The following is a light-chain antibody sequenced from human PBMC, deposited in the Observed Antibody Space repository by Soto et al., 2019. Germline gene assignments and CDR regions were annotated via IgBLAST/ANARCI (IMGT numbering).Light chain of an antibody. V-gene: IGLV4-69*01. CDR1: SGHSNYA. J-gene: IGLJ2*01. CDR3: QTWGTGIVL. CDR2: LNNDGSH. Sequence: QSVLTQSPSASASLGASVKLTCTLSSGHSNYAIAWHQQQPEKGPRFLMRLNNDGSHSKGDGIPDRFSGSSSGAERYLTIASRQSEDEADYYCQTWGTGIVLFGGGTKLTVL.